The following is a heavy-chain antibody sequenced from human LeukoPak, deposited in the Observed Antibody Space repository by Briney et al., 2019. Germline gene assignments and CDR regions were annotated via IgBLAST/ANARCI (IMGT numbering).Heavy chain of an antibody. CDR1: GFSFSDYS. V-gene: IGHV3-48*02. CDR2: ISSTSSTK. J-gene: IGHJ4*02. D-gene: IGHD4-11*01. CDR3: ARQRQPYTNYESGSEY. Sequence: GGSLRLSCAASGFSFSDYSMSWICQAPGKGLEWVSYISSTSSTKYYADSVKGRFTISRDTAKSSLYLQMDSLRDADTAVYYCARQRQPYTNYESGSEYWGPGTLVAVSS.